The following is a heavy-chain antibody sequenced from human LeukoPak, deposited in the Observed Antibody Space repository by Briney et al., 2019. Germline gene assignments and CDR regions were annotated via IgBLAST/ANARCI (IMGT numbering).Heavy chain of an antibody. D-gene: IGHD2-15*01. CDR3: ARDTRGYCSGGSCYGYYYYYMDV. CDR1: GGSISSYY. V-gene: IGHV4-59*01. J-gene: IGHJ6*03. Sequence: SETLSLTCTVSGGSISSYYWSWIRQPPGKGLEWIGYIYYSGSTNYNPSLKSRVTISVDTSKNQFSLKLSSVTAADTAVYYCARDTRGYCSGGSCYGYYYYYMDVWGKGTTVTVSS. CDR2: IYYSGST.